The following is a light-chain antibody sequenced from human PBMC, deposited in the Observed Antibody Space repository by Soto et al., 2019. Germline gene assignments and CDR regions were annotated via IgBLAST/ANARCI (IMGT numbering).Light chain of an antibody. J-gene: IGKJ2*01. CDR1: QSVSSY. Sequence: EIVTTQSPATLSVSPGGRATLSCRASQSVSSYLAWYQQRPGQPPRLLIYRASTRATGIPARFSGSGSGTEFSLTISSLQSEDFAVYYCQQYSTWPPRYTFGQGTKLEI. V-gene: IGKV3-15*01. CDR3: QQYSTWPPRYT. CDR2: RAS.